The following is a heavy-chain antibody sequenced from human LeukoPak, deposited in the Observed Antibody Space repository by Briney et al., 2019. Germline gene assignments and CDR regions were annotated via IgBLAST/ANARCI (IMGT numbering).Heavy chain of an antibody. Sequence: ASVKVSCMASGYTFTDYYVHWVRQAPGQGLEWMGRINPNSGGTNYAQKFQGRVTMTRDTSISTAYMELSRLRSDDTVVYYCARASNIYDSSGYYYTLDYWGQGTLVTVSS. CDR1: GYTFTDYY. V-gene: IGHV1-2*05. CDR3: ARASNIYDSSGYYYTLDY. CDR2: INPNSGGT. J-gene: IGHJ4*02. D-gene: IGHD3-22*01.